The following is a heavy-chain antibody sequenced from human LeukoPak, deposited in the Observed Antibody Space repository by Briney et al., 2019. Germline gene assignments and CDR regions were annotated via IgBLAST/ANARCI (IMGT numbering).Heavy chain of an antibody. CDR2: IYYSGST. J-gene: IGHJ2*01. CDR1: GGSISSYY. Sequence: PSETLSLTCTVSGGSISSYYWSWIRQPPGKGLEWIGYIYYSGSTNYNPSLKSRVTISVDTSKNQFSLKLSSVTAADTAVYYCARAREMATIYWYFDLWGRGTLVTVSS. V-gene: IGHV4-59*12. D-gene: IGHD5-24*01. CDR3: ARAREMATIYWYFDL.